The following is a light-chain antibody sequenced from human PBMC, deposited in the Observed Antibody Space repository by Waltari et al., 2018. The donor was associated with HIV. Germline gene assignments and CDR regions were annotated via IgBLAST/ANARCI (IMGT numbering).Light chain of an antibody. J-gene: IGKJ1*01. CDR3: MQALQTPRT. CDR1: QSLLHSNGSSY. CDR2: LGS. Sequence: DIVMTQSPLSLPVTPGEAASISCRSSQSLLHSNGSSYLEWYLQKRGQSPQLLIYLGSNRASGVPDMFSGSGSGTDFTLKISRVEAEDVGVYYCMQALQTPRTFGQGTKVEIK. V-gene: IGKV2-28*01.